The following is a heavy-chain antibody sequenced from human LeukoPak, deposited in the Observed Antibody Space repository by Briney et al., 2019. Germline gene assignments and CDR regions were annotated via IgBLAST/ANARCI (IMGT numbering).Heavy chain of an antibody. CDR3: ARAGMDGRGYYQGFDY. D-gene: IGHD3-22*01. J-gene: IGHJ4*02. CDR2: ISSSSSYI. V-gene: IGHV3-21*01. Sequence: GGSLRLSCAASGFTFSSYSMNWVRQAPGRGLEWVSSISSSSSYIYYADSVKGRFTISRDNAKNSLYLQMNSLRAEDTALYYCARAGMDGRGYYQGFDYWGQGTLVTVSS. CDR1: GFTFSSYS.